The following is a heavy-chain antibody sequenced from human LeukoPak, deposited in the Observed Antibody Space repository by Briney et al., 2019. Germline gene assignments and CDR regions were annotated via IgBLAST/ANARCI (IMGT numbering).Heavy chain of an antibody. Sequence: GGSLRLSCAASGFTFSDYYVSWIRQAPGKGLEWVSYISSSGSTIYYADSVKGRFTISRDNAKNSLYLQMNSLRAEDTAVYYCARDPPQSIAAAGDHYYYYMDVWGKGTTATVSS. J-gene: IGHJ6*03. CDR2: ISSSGSTI. CDR3: ARDPPQSIAAAGDHYYYYMDV. CDR1: GFTFSDYY. V-gene: IGHV3-11*04. D-gene: IGHD6-13*01.